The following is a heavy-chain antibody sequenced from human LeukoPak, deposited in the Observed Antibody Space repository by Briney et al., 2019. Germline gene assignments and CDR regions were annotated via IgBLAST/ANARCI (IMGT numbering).Heavy chain of an antibody. J-gene: IGHJ4*02. CDR2: IKQDGSEK. CDR1: GFTFSSYW. Sequence: GGSLRLSCAVSGFTFSSYWMSWDRQAPGKGLEWVANIKQDGSEKHYVDFVRGRFTISRDNAKNSLYLQMNSLRAEDTAVYYCARTSSGHPFDYWGQGTLVTVSS. V-gene: IGHV3-7*02. D-gene: IGHD3-22*01. CDR3: ARTSSGHPFDY.